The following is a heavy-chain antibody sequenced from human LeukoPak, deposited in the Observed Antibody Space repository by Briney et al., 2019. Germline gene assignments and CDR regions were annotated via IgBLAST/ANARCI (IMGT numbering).Heavy chain of an antibody. CDR2: ISGNGARI. CDR1: GFTFAEYT. CDR3: VKDLVAASENVRGWYPMDY. V-gene: IGHV3-43*01. D-gene: IGHD6-19*01. Sequence: PGGSLRLSCAASGFTFAEYTMHWVRQAPGKGLEWVSLISGNGARIHYGDSVKGRFAISRDNSKNSLYLQMNSLRTEDTALYYCVKDLVAASENVRGWYPMDYWGQGTLVTVSS. J-gene: IGHJ4*02.